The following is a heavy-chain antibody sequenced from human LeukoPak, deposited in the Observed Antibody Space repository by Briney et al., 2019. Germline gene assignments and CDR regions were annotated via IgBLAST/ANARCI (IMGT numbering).Heavy chain of an antibody. J-gene: IGHJ4*02. Sequence: SETLSLTCTVSGGSISSSSYYWGWIRQPPGKGLEWIGSIYYSGSTYYNPPLKSRVTISVDTSKNQFSLKLSSVTAADTAVYYCASLRGGIVATIHFDYWGQGTLVTASS. CDR3: ASLRGGIVATIHFDY. CDR1: GGSISSSSYY. V-gene: IGHV4-39*07. CDR2: IYYSGST. D-gene: IGHD5-12*01.